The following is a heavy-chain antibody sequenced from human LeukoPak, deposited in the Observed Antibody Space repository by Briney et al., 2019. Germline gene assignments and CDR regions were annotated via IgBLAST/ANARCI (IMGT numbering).Heavy chain of an antibody. Sequence: SGGSLRLSCAASGFTFDDYAMYWVRQAPGKGLEWVSGISWNSGSIGYTDSVKGRFTISRENAKNSLYLQMNSLRAEDTALYYCAKDMEYYGDYFDAFDIWGQGTMVTVSS. CDR1: GFTFDDYA. CDR2: ISWNSGSI. D-gene: IGHD4-17*01. CDR3: AKDMEYYGDYFDAFDI. V-gene: IGHV3-9*01. J-gene: IGHJ3*02.